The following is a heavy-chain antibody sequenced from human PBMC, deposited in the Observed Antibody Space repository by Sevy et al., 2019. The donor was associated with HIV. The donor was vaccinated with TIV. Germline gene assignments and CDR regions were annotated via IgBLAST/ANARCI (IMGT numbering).Heavy chain of an antibody. CDR3: AGAGGYYFGSGSLDA. V-gene: IGHV1-2*02. J-gene: IGHJ5*02. D-gene: IGHD3-10*01. CDR2: INPNSGDT. Sequence: ASVKVSCKASGYTFTGYYIHWVRQAPGQGLEWMGWINPNSGDTIYAQKFEGRVTLTRDTSIRTAYMELTRLTSDDTAMFYCAGAGGYYFGSGSLDAWGQGTPVTVSS. CDR1: GYTFTGYY.